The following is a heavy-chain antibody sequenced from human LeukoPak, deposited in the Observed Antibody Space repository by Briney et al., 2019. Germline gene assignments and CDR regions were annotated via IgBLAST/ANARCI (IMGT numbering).Heavy chain of an antibody. CDR3: AKDRGSFLYYFDY. V-gene: IGHV3-30*18. J-gene: IGHJ4*02. CDR2: ISYDGSNK. CDR1: GFTFSSYG. D-gene: IGHD3-3*01. Sequence: GRSLRLSCAASGFTFSSYGMHWVRQAPGKGLEWVALISYDGSNKYYADSVKGRFTISRDNSKNTLYLQMNSLRAEDTAVYYCAKDRGSFLYYFDYWGQGTLVTVSS.